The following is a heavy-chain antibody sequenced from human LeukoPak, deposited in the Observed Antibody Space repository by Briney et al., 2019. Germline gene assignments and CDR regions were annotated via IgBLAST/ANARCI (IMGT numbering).Heavy chain of an antibody. D-gene: IGHD5-12*01. V-gene: IGHV3-30-3*01. J-gene: IGHJ5*02. CDR2: ISYDGRNE. CDR1: GFSFSSYA. Sequence: GGSLRLSCAASGFSFSSYAMHWVRQAPGKGLEWVAVISYDGRNEYYADSVEGRFTISRDHARNSLYLQMNNLRGEDTAIYYCARDAGNSGYGCDLWGQGTLVTVSS. CDR3: ARDAGNSGYGCDL.